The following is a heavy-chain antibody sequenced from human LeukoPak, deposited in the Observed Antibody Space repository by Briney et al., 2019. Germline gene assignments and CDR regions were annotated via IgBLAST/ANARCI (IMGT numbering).Heavy chain of an antibody. CDR3: ANGGARGMDV. J-gene: IGHJ6*02. Sequence: PGGSLRLSCAASGFSFSSYAMSWVRQAPGKGLEWVSAISGSGSSTYYADSVKGRFTISGDNSKNTLYLQMSSLRAEDTAVYYCANGGARGMDVWGQGTTVTVSS. CDR2: ISGSGSST. CDR1: GFSFSSYA. D-gene: IGHD3-16*01. V-gene: IGHV3-23*01.